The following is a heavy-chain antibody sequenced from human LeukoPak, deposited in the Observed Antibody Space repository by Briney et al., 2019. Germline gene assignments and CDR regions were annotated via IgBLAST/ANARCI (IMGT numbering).Heavy chain of an antibody. CDR3: ARRTVNSGDYVDY. V-gene: IGHV1-8*02. CDR1: GDTFTSYD. Sequence: GASVKVSCKASGDTFTSYDINWVRQATGQGLEWMGWMNPNSGNTGYAQKLQDRVIMTRNTSISTAYMELSSLRSEDTAVYYCARRTVNSGDYVDYWRQGTLVTVSS. D-gene: IGHD4-17*01. CDR2: MNPNSGNT. J-gene: IGHJ4*02.